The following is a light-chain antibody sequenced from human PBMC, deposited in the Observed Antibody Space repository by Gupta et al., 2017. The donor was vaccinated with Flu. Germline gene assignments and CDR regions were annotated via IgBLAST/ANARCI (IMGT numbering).Light chain of an antibody. J-gene: IGLJ2*01. CDR3: QSFDTSNHVI. Sequence: NYMLTQPHSVSGSPGWTVVISCTRSSGSIASNTVQWYQQRPGSSPKTLIFEDVRRPSGVPDRFSGSIDTSSNSASLTISGLKIEDEADYFCQSFDTSNHVIFGGGTKLAVL. CDR2: EDV. CDR1: SGSIASNT. V-gene: IGLV6-57*01.